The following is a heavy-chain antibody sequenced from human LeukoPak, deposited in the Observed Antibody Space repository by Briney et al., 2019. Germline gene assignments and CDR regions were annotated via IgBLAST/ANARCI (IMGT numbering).Heavy chain of an antibody. D-gene: IGHD1-26*01. Sequence: GASVKVSCKASGYTFTSYDINWVRQATGQGLEWMGWISAYNGNTNYAQKLQGRVTMTTDTSTSTAYMELRSLRSDDTAVYYCARDMPSTEWELLRMSGRNFDYWGQGTLVTVSS. CDR3: ARDMPSTEWELLRMSGRNFDY. CDR2: ISAYNGNT. V-gene: IGHV1-18*01. CDR1: GYTFTSYD. J-gene: IGHJ4*02.